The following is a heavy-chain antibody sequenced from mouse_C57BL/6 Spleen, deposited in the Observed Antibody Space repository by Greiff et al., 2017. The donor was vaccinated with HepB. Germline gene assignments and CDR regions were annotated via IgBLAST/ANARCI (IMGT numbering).Heavy chain of an antibody. CDR2: ISNGGGST. V-gene: IGHV5-12*01. CDR1: GFTFSDYY. D-gene: IGHD1-1*01. Sequence: EVMLVESGGGLVQPGGSLKLSCAASGFTFSDYYMYWVRQTPEKRLEWVAYISNGGGSTYYPDTVKGRFTISRDNAKNTLYLQMSRLKSEDTAMYYCARHYGSSYFDYWGQGTTLTVSS. J-gene: IGHJ2*01. CDR3: ARHYGSSYFDY.